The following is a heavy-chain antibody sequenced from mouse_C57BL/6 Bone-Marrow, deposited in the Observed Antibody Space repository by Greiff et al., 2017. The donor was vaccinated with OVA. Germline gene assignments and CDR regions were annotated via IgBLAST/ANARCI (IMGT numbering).Heavy chain of an antibody. Sequence: QVQLQQSGAELAKPGASVKLSCKASGYTFTSYWMHWVNQRPGQGLEWIGYINPSRGYTNYNQKFKNKATLTAAKSSSTAYMQLSSLTYEDSAVYYSARFTTVAQVDYRGQGTALTVTS. J-gene: IGHJ2*01. CDR3: ARFTTVAQVDY. D-gene: IGHD1-1*01. V-gene: IGHV1-7*01. CDR1: GYTFTSYW. CDR2: INPSRGYT.